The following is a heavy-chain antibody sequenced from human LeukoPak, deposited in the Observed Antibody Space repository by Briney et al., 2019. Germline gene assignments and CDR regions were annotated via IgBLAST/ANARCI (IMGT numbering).Heavy chain of an antibody. Sequence: QPGGSLRLSCAASGFTFSSYAMSWVRQAPGKGLEWVSAISGSGGSTYYADSVKGRFTISRDNYKNTLYLQMNSLRPEDTAVYYCAEDWSNSWGSYFDYWGQGTLVTVSS. CDR2: ISGSGGST. V-gene: IGHV3-23*01. CDR1: GFTFSSYA. CDR3: AEDWSNSWGSYFDY. D-gene: IGHD3-16*01. J-gene: IGHJ4*02.